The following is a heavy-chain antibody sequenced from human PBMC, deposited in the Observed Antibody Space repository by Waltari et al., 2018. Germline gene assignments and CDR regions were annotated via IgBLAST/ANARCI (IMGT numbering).Heavy chain of an antibody. J-gene: IGHJ4*02. D-gene: IGHD6-6*01. CDR2: ISSSGSTI. CDR3: VRGYSSSSRSEGDY. Sequence: EVQLVESGGGLVQPGGSLRLSCAASGFTFSSYEMNWVRQAPGKGLEWVSYISSSGSTIYYADSVKCRFTISRDNAKNSLYLQMNSLRAEDTAVYYCVRGYSSSSRSEGDYWGQGTLVTVSS. V-gene: IGHV3-48*03. CDR1: GFTFSSYE.